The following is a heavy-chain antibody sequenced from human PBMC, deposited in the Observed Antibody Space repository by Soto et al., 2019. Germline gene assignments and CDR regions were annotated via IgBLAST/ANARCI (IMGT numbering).Heavy chain of an antibody. V-gene: IGHV3-23*01. Sequence: GGSLRLSCAASGFTFSSYAMSWVRQAPGKGLEWVSAISGSGGSTYYADSVKGRFTISRDNSKNTLYLQMNSLRAEDTAVYYCAKEGSITMVRGVFTPYYFDYWGQGTLVTVSS. CDR2: ISGSGGST. J-gene: IGHJ4*02. D-gene: IGHD3-10*01. CDR3: AKEGSITMVRGVFTPYYFDY. CDR1: GFTFSSYA.